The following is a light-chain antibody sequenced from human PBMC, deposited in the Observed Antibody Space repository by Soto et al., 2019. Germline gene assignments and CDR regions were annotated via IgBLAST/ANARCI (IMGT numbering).Light chain of an antibody. Sequence: QSVLTQPASVSGSPGQSITISCTGTSSDVGGYNYVSWYQQHPGKAPKLMIYEVNNRPSGVSNRFSGYKSGNTASLTISGLQAEDEADYYCTSYTSSITYVFGTGTKLTVL. CDR3: TSYTSSITYV. V-gene: IGLV2-14*01. J-gene: IGLJ1*01. CDR1: SSDVGGYNY. CDR2: EVN.